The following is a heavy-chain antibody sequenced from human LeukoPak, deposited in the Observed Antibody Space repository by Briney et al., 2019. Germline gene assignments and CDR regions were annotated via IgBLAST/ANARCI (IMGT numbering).Heavy chain of an antibody. CDR2: IYTSGST. D-gene: IGHD6-19*01. V-gene: IGHV4-4*07. Sequence: SETLSLTCAVYGGSFSGYYWSWIRQPAGKGLEWIGRIYTSGSTNYNPSLKSRVTMSVDTSKNQFSLKLSSVTAADTAVYYCARDLAVAGIYNWFDPWGQGTLVTVSS. CDR1: GGSFSGYY. J-gene: IGHJ5*02. CDR3: ARDLAVAGIYNWFDP.